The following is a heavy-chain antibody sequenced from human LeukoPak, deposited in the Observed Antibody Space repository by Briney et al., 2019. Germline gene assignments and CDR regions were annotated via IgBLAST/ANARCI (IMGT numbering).Heavy chain of an antibody. D-gene: IGHD6-13*01. Sequence: SVKVSCKASGYTFTSSAMQWVRQARGQRLEWIGLIVVGSGNTNYAQKFQERVTITRDMSTSTAYMELSSLRSEDTAVYYCAGIAAAGNRDFDYWGQGTLVTVSS. CDR3: AGIAAAGNRDFDY. CDR2: IVVGSGNT. CDR1: GYTFTSSA. V-gene: IGHV1-58*02. J-gene: IGHJ4*02.